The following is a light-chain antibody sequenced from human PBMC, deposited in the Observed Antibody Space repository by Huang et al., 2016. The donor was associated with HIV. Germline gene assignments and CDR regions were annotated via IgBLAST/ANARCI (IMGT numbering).Light chain of an antibody. J-gene: IGKJ1*01. CDR3: QQYHSFLVT. V-gene: IGKV1-NL1*01. Sequence: DIQMTQSPSSLSASVGDRVTITCRASQGISNSLAWYQQKPGKAPNLLIYAASRLQRGVPPRFSGGGSGTDYTLTISSLQPEDFATYYCQQYHSFLVTFGQGTKVEI. CDR2: AAS. CDR1: QGISNS.